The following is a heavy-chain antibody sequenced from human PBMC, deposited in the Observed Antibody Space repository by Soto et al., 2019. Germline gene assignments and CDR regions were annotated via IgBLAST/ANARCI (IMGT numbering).Heavy chain of an antibody. CDR3: ATEFYWRFDS. D-gene: IGHD2-8*02. CDR2: IYSGDRT. Sequence: EMQLVESGGGLVQPGGSLRLSCAASGFSVGTFYMNWIRQAPGKGLEYVSVIYSGDRTSYADSVRGRFTISRDNSKNTLYLQMNSLTVEDTAVYFCATEFYWRFDSWGQGTPVIVSS. V-gene: IGHV3-66*01. CDR1: GFSVGTFY. J-gene: IGHJ5*01.